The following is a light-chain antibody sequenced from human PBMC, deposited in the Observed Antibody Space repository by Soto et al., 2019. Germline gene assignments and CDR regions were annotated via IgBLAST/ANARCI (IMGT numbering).Light chain of an antibody. CDR1: QSISSS. V-gene: IGKV1-39*01. CDR3: QQSYSTPYS. CDR2: LAS. J-gene: IGKJ2*03. Sequence: DIQMTQSPSSLSAAVGDRVTITCRASQSISSSLSWYQQRPGKAPNLLIYLASSLKSGVPSRFSGSGSGTDFTLTISSLQFEDFATYYCQQSYSTPYSFGQGTNLEIK.